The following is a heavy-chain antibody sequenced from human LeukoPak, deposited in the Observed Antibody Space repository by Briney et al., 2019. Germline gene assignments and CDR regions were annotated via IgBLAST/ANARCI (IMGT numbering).Heavy chain of an antibody. CDR2: MNPNSGNT. D-gene: IGHD6-13*01. CDR1: GCTFTSYD. J-gene: IGHJ4*02. V-gene: IGHV1-8*01. Sequence: ASVKVSCKASGCTFTSYDINWVRQATGQGLEWMGWMNPNSGNTGYAQKFQGRVTMTRNTSISTAYMELSSLRSEDTAVYYCARGPYGGIAAAEYTDYWGQGTLVTVSS. CDR3: ARGPYGGIAAAEYTDY.